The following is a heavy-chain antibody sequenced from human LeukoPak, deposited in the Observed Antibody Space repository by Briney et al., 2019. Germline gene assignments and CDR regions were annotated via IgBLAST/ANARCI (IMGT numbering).Heavy chain of an antibody. J-gene: IGHJ5*02. CDR2: IYTRGST. CDR3: ARDLGYYDSSGYLNWFDP. D-gene: IGHD3-22*01. V-gene: IGHV4-61*02. CDR1: GDSISSGNYY. Sequence: SQTLSLTCTVSGDSISSGNYYWTWVRQPAGKGLERIGRIYTRGSTNYNPSLKSRVTISVDTSKNQFSLKLSSVTAADTAVYYCARDLGYYDSSGYLNWFDPWGQGTLVTVSS.